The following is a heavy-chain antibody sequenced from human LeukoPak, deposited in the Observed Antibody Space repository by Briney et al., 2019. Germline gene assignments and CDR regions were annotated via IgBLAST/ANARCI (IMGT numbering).Heavy chain of an antibody. CDR2: IKQDGSEK. CDR3: ARDGATIFGVVIPNDY. Sequence: GGSLRLSCAASGFTFSSYWMSWVRQAPGEGREWVANIKQDGSEKYYVDSVKGRFTISRDNAKNSLYLQMNSVRAEDTAVYYCARDGATIFGVVIPNDYWGQGTLVTVSS. V-gene: IGHV3-7*01. J-gene: IGHJ4*02. D-gene: IGHD3-3*01. CDR1: GFTFSSYW.